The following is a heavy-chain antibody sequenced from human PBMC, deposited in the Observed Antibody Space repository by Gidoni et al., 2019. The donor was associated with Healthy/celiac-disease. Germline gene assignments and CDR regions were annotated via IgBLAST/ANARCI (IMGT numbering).Heavy chain of an antibody. J-gene: IGHJ4*02. Sequence: QVQLQQWGAGLLKPSETLSLTCAVYGGSFSGYYWSWIRQPPGKGLEWIGEINHSGSTNYNPSLKSRVTISVDTSKNQFSLKLSSVTAADTAVYYCARGWVRVEGIDYWGQGTLVTVSS. CDR1: GGSFSGYY. CDR3: ARGWVRVEGIDY. V-gene: IGHV4-34*01. D-gene: IGHD6-13*01. CDR2: INHSGST.